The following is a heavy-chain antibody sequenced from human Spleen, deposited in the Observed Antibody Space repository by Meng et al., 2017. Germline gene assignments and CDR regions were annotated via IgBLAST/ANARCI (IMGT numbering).Heavy chain of an antibody. CDR2: IYYSGTT. Sequence: QGHLTESGPGLVKPSQTLSLTCTVSGGSIITSSYYWPWIRQLPGKGLECIGYIYYSGTTNYKPSLKRRITISVDTAKNQFSLKLNSVTAADTAVYYCARGRGRGSPNWFDAWGHGTLVTVSS. V-gene: IGHV4-31*03. CDR3: ARGRGRGSPNWFDA. D-gene: IGHD3-10*01. CDR1: GGSIITSSYY. J-gene: IGHJ5*01.